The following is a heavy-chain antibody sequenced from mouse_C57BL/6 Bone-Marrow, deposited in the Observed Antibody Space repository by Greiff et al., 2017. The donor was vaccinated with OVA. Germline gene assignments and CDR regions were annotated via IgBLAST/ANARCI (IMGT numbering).Heavy chain of an antibody. V-gene: IGHV1-52*01. Sequence: QVQLQQPGAELVRPGSSVKLSCKASGYTFTSYWMHWVKQRPIQGLEWIGNIDPSDSETHYNQKFKDKATLTVDKSSSTAYMQLSSLTSEDSAVYYCARSSLYYDYDDYWGQGTSVTVSS. J-gene: IGHJ4*01. D-gene: IGHD2-4*01. CDR2: IDPSDSET. CDR3: ARSSLYYDYDDY. CDR1: GYTFTSYW.